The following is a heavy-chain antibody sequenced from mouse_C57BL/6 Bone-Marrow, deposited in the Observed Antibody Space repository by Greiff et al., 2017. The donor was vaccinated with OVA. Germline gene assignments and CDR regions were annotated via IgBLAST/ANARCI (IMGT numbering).Heavy chain of an antibody. CDR1: GFTFSSYA. CDR2: ISDGGSYT. V-gene: IGHV5-4*01. J-gene: IGHJ3*01. D-gene: IGHD2-2*01. CDR3: ARDLYGYVAWFAY. Sequence: EVMLVESGGGLVKPGGSLKLSCAASGFTFSSYAMSWVRQTPEKRLEWVATISDGGSYTYYPDNVKGRFTISRDNAKNNLYLQMSHLKSEDTAMYYGARDLYGYVAWFAYWGQGTLVTVSA.